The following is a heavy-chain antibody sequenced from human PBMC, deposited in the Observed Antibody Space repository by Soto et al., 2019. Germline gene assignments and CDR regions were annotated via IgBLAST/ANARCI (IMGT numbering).Heavy chain of an antibody. V-gene: IGHV1-8*01. CDR1: GYTFTSYD. Sequence: ASVKVSCKASGYTFTSYDINWVRQATGQGLEWMGWMNPNSGNTGYAQKFQGRVTMTRNTSISTAYMELSSLRPEDTAVYYCARGYYYDSSGYWTLGLFDYWGQGTLVTVSS. CDR3: ARGYYYDSSGYWTLGLFDY. CDR2: MNPNSGNT. J-gene: IGHJ4*02. D-gene: IGHD3-22*01.